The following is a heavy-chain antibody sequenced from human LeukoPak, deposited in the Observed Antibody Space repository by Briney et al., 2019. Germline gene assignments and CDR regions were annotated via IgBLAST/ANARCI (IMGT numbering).Heavy chain of an antibody. J-gene: IGHJ4*02. Sequence: KSSETLSLTCTVSGGSISSSSYYWGWIRQPPGKGLEWIGSIYYSGSTYYNPSLKSRVTISVDTSKNQFSLKLSSVTAADTAVYYCARHAHGANYYDSSGLGGSDFDYWGQGTLVTVSS. CDR3: ARHAHGANYYDSSGLGGSDFDY. D-gene: IGHD3-22*01. CDR1: GGSISSSSYY. CDR2: IYYSGST. V-gene: IGHV4-39*01.